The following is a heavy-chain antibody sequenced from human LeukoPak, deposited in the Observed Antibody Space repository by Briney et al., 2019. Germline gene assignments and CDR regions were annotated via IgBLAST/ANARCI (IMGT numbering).Heavy chain of an antibody. V-gene: IGHV3-23*01. CDR3: AKGGWYYYYGMDV. Sequence: PGGSLRLSCAASGFTFSTYAMSWVRQAPGKGLEWVSAISGSGGNTYYADSVKGRFTISRDNSRNTLYLQMHSLRGEDTAVYYCAKGGWYYYYGMDVWGQGTTVTVSS. CDR2: ISGSGGNT. D-gene: IGHD6-19*01. J-gene: IGHJ6*02. CDR1: GFTFSTYA.